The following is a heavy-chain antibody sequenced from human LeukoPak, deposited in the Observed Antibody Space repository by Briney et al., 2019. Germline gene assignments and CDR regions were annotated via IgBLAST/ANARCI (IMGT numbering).Heavy chain of an antibody. J-gene: IGHJ5*02. Sequence: SETLSLTCTVSGAFISSGTYYWSWIRQPAGKGLEWIGRIYTSGSTNYNPSLKSRVTMSVDTSKNQFSLKLSSVTAADTAVYYCAGSDIVVVPAAGWWFDPWGQGTLVTVSS. V-gene: IGHV4-61*02. D-gene: IGHD2-2*01. CDR2: IYTSGST. CDR3: AGSDIVVVPAAGWWFDP. CDR1: GAFISSGTYY.